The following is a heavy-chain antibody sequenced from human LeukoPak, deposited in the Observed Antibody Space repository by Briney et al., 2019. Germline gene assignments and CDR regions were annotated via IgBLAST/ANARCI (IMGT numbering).Heavy chain of an antibody. V-gene: IGHV4-34*01. J-gene: IGHJ4*02. CDR2: INHSGST. D-gene: IGHD3-10*01. Sequence: PSETLSLTCAVYGGSFSGHYWSWIRQPPGKGLEWIGEINHSGSTNYNPSLKSRVTISVDTSKNQFSLKLSSVTAADTAVYYCARYQPGDYWGQGTLVTVSS. CDR3: ARYQPGDY. CDR1: GGSFSGHY.